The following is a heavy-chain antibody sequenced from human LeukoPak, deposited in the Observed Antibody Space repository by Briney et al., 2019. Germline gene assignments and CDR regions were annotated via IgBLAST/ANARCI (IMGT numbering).Heavy chain of an antibody. J-gene: IGHJ4*02. V-gene: IGHV4-61*01. CDR1: GGAGTSVRYY. CDR2: ISYSGST. Sequence: ETLSLTCRVSGGAGTSVRYYWGWIRQPPGKALGGVGYISYSGSTTYNPSLKSRVTISVDTSKNQFSLKLRSVTAADTAVYYCATLYCSRTSCYVDYWAQGTLVTVSS. D-gene: IGHD2-2*01. CDR3: ATLYCSRTSCYVDY.